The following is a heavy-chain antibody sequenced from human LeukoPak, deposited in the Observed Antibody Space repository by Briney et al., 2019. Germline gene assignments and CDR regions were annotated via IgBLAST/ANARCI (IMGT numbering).Heavy chain of an antibody. CDR1: GGSISSYY. V-gene: IGHV4-4*09. J-gene: IGHJ6*03. CDR2: IFTSGNT. Sequence: PSETLSLTCTVSGGSISSYYWSWIRQPLGKGLEWIGYIFTSGNTNYNPSLKSRVTISADTSKNQFSLKLSSVTAADTAVYFCAELGVTMVRGVYYYYYMDVWGKGTTVTVSS. CDR3: AELGVTMVRGVYYYYYMDV. D-gene: IGHD3-10*01.